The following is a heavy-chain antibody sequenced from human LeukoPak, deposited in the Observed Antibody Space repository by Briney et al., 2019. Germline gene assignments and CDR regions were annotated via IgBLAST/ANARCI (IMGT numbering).Heavy chain of an antibody. V-gene: IGHV4-34*01. CDR2: INHSGST. D-gene: IGHD2-15*01. J-gene: IGHJ4*02. CDR3: ARGLGCSGGSCYPGY. CDR1: GGSFSGYY. Sequence: SETLSLTCAVYGGSFSGYYWSWIRQPPGKGLEWIGEINHSGSTNYNPSLKSRVTISVDTSKNQFSLELSSVTAADTAVYYCARGLGCSGGSCYPGYWGQGTLVTVSS.